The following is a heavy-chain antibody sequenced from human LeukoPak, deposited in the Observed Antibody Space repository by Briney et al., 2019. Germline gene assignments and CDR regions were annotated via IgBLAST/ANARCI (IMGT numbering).Heavy chain of an antibody. D-gene: IGHD5-24*01. CDR3: ARDRRDGYNDVEF. CDR1: GGSISDYY. Sequence: KTSETRCLNCIGSGGSISDYYWSWLRQPPGKGLEWIGKLSYRGRTDNIPSLKSRATISVDTSKNNFALRVTAVTAAEPAVYYCARDRRDGYNDVEFWGPGAMVTVSS. CDR2: LSYRGRT. V-gene: IGHV4-59*01. J-gene: IGHJ4*02.